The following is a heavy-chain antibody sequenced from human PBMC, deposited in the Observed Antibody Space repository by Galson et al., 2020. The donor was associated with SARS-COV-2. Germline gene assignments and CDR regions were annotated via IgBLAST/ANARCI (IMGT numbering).Heavy chain of an antibody. CDR1: GYSINNDYY. CDR2: IYHSGST. CDR3: ARPLWLGTDAFDA. V-gene: IGHV4-38-2*01. Sequence: SETLSLTCAVSGYSINNDYYWGWIRQPPGKGLEWIGSIYHSGSTYYNPSLKSRVTISLDTSKNQFSLKLSSVTAADTAVYYCARPLWLGTDAFDAWGQGTMVTVSS. J-gene: IGHJ3*01. D-gene: IGHD3-10*01.